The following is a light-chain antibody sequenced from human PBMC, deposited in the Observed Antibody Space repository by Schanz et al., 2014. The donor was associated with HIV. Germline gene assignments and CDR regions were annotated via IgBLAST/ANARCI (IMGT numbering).Light chain of an antibody. Sequence: EIVLTQSPGSLSLSPGGRATLSCGASQRLSSSYLAWYQQKRDQPPRLVIYATSTRAAGIPDRFSGTGSGTDFTLTISSLEPEDFAVYYCQQYESSPPRVTFGGGTKVEIK. J-gene: IGKJ4*01. V-gene: IGKV3-20*01. CDR3: QQYESSPPRVT. CDR1: QRLSSSY. CDR2: ATS.